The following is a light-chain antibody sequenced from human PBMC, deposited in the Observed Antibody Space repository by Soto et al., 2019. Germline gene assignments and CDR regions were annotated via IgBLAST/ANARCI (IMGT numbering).Light chain of an antibody. J-gene: IGKJ4*02. V-gene: IGKV1-39*01. CDR3: LRYNLSTRT. Sequence: DIQMTQSPSTLSVSLGNRATISCRASQSVSTYLNWYQKKPGKAPSLLIYDASRLATGVPSRFSGRGSGTDFTLTISSLEPEDFAAYYCLRYNLSTRTFGGGTKVDIK. CDR2: DAS. CDR1: QSVSTY.